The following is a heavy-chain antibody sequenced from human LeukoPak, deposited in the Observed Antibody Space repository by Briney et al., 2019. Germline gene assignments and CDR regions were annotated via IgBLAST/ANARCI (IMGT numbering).Heavy chain of an antibody. CDR2: IYTSGST. J-gene: IGHJ5*02. Sequence: SETLSLTCTVSGGSISSYYWSWIRQPAGKGLEWIGRIYTSGSTNYNPSLKSRVTMSVDTSKNQFSLKLSSVTAADTAVYYCTRAYYYDSSGSLNWFDPWGQGTLVTVSS. CDR3: TRAYYYDSSGSLNWFDP. D-gene: IGHD3-22*01. CDR1: GGSISSYY. V-gene: IGHV4-4*07.